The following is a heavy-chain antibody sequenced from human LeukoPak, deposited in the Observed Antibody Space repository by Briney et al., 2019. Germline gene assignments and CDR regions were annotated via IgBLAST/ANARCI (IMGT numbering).Heavy chain of an antibody. CDR1: GFTFSSYS. CDR2: ISSSSSTI. D-gene: IGHD3-10*01. CDR3: ARVNGYYYGSGSNGMDY. J-gene: IGHJ4*02. V-gene: IGHV3-48*02. Sequence: PWGTLRLSCAASGFTFSSYSMNWVRHAPGKGLEWLSYISSSSSTIYHADSVKGRFTISRDNAKNSLYLQMNSLRDEDTAVYYCARVNGYYYGSGSNGMDYWGQGTLVTVSS.